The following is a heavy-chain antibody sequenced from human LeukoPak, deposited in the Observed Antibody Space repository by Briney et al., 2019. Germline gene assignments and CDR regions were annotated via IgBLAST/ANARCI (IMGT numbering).Heavy chain of an antibody. CDR3: AKDELELHFDP. J-gene: IGHJ5*02. Sequence: PGGSLRLSCAASGFTFSSYAMSWVRQAPGKGLEWVSVIYSGGSTYYTDSVRGRFTISRDNSKNTLYLQMNSLRAEDTAVYYCAKDELELHFDPWGQGTLVTVSS. CDR1: GFTFSSYA. D-gene: IGHD1-7*01. V-gene: IGHV3-66*02. CDR2: IYSGGST.